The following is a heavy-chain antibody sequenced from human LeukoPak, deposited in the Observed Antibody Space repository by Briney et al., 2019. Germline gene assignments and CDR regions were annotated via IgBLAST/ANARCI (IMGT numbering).Heavy chain of an antibody. Sequence: PGGSLRLSCAASGFTFSSFEMNWVRQAPGKGLEWVSSISGTSSYIYYADSVKGRFTISRDNAEKSLHLQMNSLRAEDTAVYYCVREGENYDYVWGTYHYTVYFDYWGQGTLVTVSS. CDR3: VREGENYDYVWGTYHYTVYFDY. D-gene: IGHD3-16*02. J-gene: IGHJ4*02. V-gene: IGHV3-21*01. CDR2: ISGTSSYI. CDR1: GFTFSSFE.